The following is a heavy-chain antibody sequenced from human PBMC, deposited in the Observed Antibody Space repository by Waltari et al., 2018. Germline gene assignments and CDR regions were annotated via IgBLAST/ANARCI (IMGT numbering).Heavy chain of an antibody. D-gene: IGHD3-22*01. CDR2: ISDSGSTI. V-gene: IGHV3-48*02. J-gene: IGHJ4*02. CDR3: ARDHDSSGYPTFDY. CDR1: GFTFNTYH. Sequence: EVQLVESGGGLVQPGGSLRLSCAASGFTFNTYHMNWVRQAPGRGPEWVSFISDSGSTIYYADSVKDRFTISRDNAKNSLSLQMKSLRDEDTALYYCARDHDSSGYPTFDYWGQGTLVTVSS.